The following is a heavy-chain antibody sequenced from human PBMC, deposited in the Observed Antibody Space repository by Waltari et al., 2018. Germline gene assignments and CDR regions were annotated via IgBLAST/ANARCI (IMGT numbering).Heavy chain of an antibody. CDR3: ARDLRSWPYYLDY. V-gene: IGHV3-7*01. J-gene: IGHJ4*02. CDR2: IKQLGNEK. CDR1: GFTFSNYG. D-gene: IGHD6-13*01. Sequence: EVQLVESGGALVQPGGSLGLSCAASGFTFSNYGMNWVRQAPGRGLEWVASIKQLGNEKNYGDSVRGRFTISRDDAKKSVYLELNSLRADDTAVYYCARDLRSWPYYLDYWGQGTLVTVSS.